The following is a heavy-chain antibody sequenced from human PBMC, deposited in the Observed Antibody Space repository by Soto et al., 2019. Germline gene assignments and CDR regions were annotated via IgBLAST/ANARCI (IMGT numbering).Heavy chain of an antibody. V-gene: IGHV4-30-4*01. D-gene: IGHD3-16*01. CDR1: GDSISSGNKY. Sequence: QVQLRESGPGLVMPSQTLSLTCTVSGDSISSGNKYWSWIRQPPGKGLEWIGYIFSSGTTYYNPSLKSRLTMSLDASQNQVSLKLNSLTDADTAVYFCARVPSPFDYYYAMDVWGQGTTVTVSS. CDR3: ARVPSPFDYYYAMDV. J-gene: IGHJ6*02. CDR2: IFSSGTT.